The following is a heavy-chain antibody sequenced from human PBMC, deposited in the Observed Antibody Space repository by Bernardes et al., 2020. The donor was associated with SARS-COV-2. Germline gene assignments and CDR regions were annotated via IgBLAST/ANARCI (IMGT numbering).Heavy chain of an antibody. D-gene: IGHD3-16*01. CDR3: TDGGGY. V-gene: IGHV3-23*01. CDR1: GFIFSNYA. Sequence: GSLRLSCAASGFIFSNYAMRWVRQAPGKGLQWVSAISADGISTYYADSVKGRFTISRDNSKNTVYLQMNSLRVEDTAVYFCTDGGGYWGQGALVAVSP. J-gene: IGHJ4*02. CDR2: ISADGIST.